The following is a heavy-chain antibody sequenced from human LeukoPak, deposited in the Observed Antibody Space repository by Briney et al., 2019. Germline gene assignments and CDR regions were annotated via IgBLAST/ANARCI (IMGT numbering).Heavy chain of an antibody. Sequence: GGSLRLSCAASGFTFSSYAMSWVRQAPGKGLEWVSAISGSGGSTYYADSVKGRFTISRDNSMNTLYLQMNSLRAEDTAVYYCAKDGGYSYGYYCDYWGQGTLVTVSS. D-gene: IGHD5-18*01. CDR2: ISGSGGST. V-gene: IGHV3-23*01. CDR1: GFTFSSYA. J-gene: IGHJ4*02. CDR3: AKDGGYSYGYYCDY.